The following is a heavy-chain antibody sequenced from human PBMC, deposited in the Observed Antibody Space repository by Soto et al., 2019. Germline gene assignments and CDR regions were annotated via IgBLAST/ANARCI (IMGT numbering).Heavy chain of an antibody. V-gene: IGHV4-4*02. CDR1: SGSISSSNW. J-gene: IGHJ4*02. D-gene: IGHD2-15*01. CDR3: ARVCSGGSCTGGGFDY. CDR2: IYHSGST. Sequence: SETLSLTCAVSSGSISSSNWWSWVRQPPGKGLEWIGEIYHSGSTNYNPSLKSRVTISVDKSKNQFSLKLSSVTAADTAVYYCARVCSGGSCTGGGFDYWGQGTLVTVSS.